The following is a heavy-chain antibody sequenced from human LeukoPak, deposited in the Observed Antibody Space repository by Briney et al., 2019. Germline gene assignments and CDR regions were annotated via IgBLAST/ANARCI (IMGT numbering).Heavy chain of an antibody. CDR2: ISSSSSYI. D-gene: IGHD2-15*01. Sequence: GGSLRLSCAASGFTFSSYSMNWVRQAPGKGLEWVSSISSSSSYIYYADSVKGRFTISRDNAKNSLYLQMNSLRAEDTAVYYCARGDYCSGGSCYFSAFDIWGQGTMVTVSS. V-gene: IGHV3-21*01. CDR1: GFTFSSYS. J-gene: IGHJ3*02. CDR3: ARGDYCSGGSCYFSAFDI.